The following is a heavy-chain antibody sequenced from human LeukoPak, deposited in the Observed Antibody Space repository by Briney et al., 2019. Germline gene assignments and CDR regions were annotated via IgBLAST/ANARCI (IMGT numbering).Heavy chain of an antibody. V-gene: IGHV4-59*08. CDR3: ARHGALRYFDYYYYGMDV. D-gene: IGHD3-9*01. Sequence: SETLSLTCTVSGGSISSYYWSWIRQPPGKGLEWIGYIYYSGSTNYNPSLKSRVTISVDTSKNQFSLKLSSVTAADTAVYYCARHGALRYFDYYYYGMDVWGQGTTVTVSS. CDR1: GGSISSYY. J-gene: IGHJ6*02. CDR2: IYYSGST.